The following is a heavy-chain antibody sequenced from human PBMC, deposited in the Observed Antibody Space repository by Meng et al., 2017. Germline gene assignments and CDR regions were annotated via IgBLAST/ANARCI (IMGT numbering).Heavy chain of an antibody. CDR2: IIPILGIA. CDR3: ARSRYDILTGYDNEGADAFDI. Sequence: SVNVSCKASVGTFSSYTISWVRQAPGQGLEWMGRIIPILGIANYAQKFQGRVTITADKSTSTAYMELSSLRSEDTAVYYCARSRYDILTGYDNEGADAFDIWGQGTMVTVSS. J-gene: IGHJ3*02. V-gene: IGHV1-69*02. CDR1: VGTFSSYT. D-gene: IGHD3-9*01.